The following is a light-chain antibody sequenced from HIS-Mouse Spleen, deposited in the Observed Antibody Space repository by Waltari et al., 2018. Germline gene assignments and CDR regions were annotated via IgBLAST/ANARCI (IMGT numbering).Light chain of an antibody. V-gene: IGLV3-10*01. CDR3: YSTDSSGNHRV. CDR2: EDS. Sequence: SYELTQPPSVSVSPGQTARITCSGDALPKKYAYWYQQKSGQGPVLVIYEDSKRPTGIPGGFSGSSSGTMATLTISGAQVEDEADYYCYSTDSSGNHRVFGGGTKLTVL. CDR1: ALPKKY. J-gene: IGLJ2*01.